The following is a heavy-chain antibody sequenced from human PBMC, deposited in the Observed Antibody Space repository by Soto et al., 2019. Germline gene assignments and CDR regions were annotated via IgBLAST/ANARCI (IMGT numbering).Heavy chain of an antibody. CDR3: ARGGDIVATSHSFDY. V-gene: IGHV4-38-2*01. D-gene: IGHD5-12*01. CDR2: IYHSGST. J-gene: IGHJ4*02. CDR1: GYSISSGYY. Sequence: SETLSLTCAVSGYSISSGYYWGWIRQPPGKGLEWIGSIYHSGSTYYNPSLKSRVTISVDTPKNQFSLKLSSVTAADTAVYYCARGGDIVATSHSFDYWGQGTLVTGSS.